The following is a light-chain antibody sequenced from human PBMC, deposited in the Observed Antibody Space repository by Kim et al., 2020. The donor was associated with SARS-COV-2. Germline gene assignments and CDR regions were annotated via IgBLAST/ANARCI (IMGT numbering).Light chain of an antibody. J-gene: IGKJ2*01. V-gene: IGKV1-9*01. CDR3: QQVELYPS. CDR1: QDISDR. Sequence: LSASVGDRVTIACRASQDISDRLAWYQQRPGTAPKLLILAASTLHAGVPSRVSGGGTGTEFSLTIDSLQPEDFATYYCQQVELYPSFGPGTKLEI. CDR2: AAS.